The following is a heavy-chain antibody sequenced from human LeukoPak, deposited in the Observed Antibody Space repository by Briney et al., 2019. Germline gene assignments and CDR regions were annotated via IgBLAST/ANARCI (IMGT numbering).Heavy chain of an antibody. CDR1: GFTVSKNH. V-gene: IGHV3-53*01. CDR3: AREGTNDYDSSAYNDAFDM. D-gene: IGHD3-22*01. CDR2: IFSGENT. J-gene: IGHJ3*02. Sequence: GGSLRLSCAASGFTVSKNHMSWVRQRPGKGLEWVSVIFSGENTYYADSVRGRFTISRDNSKNTVYLQMNSLRVEDTAVYFCAREGTNDYDSSAYNDAFDMWGQGTMVTVSS.